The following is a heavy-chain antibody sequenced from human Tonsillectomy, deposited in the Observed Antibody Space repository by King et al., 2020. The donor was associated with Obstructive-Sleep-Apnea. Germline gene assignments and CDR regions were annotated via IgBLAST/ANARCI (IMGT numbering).Heavy chain of an antibody. CDR1: GGTFNSYV. D-gene: IGHD2-2*01. J-gene: IGHJ3*02. CDR2: IIPMIDLT. V-gene: IGHV1-69*10. Sequence: QLVQSGAEVKKPGSSVKVSCKAFGGTFNSYVINWVRQAPAQGLEWMGGIIPMIDLTKYAQNFQGRVTITADRSTTTVYMELSNLKSEDTAVYYCASPESVHSTRCYEGSCASDIWGQGTMVTVSS. CDR3: ASPESVHSTRCYEGSCASDI.